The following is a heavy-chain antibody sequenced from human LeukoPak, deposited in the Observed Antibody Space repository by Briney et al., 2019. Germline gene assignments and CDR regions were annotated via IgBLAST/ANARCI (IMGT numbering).Heavy chain of an antibody. CDR1: GGSISSYY. V-gene: IGHV4-59*08. D-gene: IGHD3-16*01. Sequence: PSETLSLTCTVSGGSISSYYWSWIRQPPGKGLEWIGYIYYSGSTNYNPSLKSRVTISVDTSKNQFSLKLSSVTAADTAVYYCARHMVWGNPLGAFDIWGQGTMVTVSS. CDR2: IYYSGST. CDR3: ARHMVWGNPLGAFDI. J-gene: IGHJ3*02.